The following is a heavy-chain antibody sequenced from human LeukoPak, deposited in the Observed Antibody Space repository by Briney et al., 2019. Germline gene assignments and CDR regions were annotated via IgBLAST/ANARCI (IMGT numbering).Heavy chain of an antibody. D-gene: IGHD4-17*01. CDR3: ARFYHDYAFDY. CDR1: GGSISSYY. CDR2: IYYSGST. J-gene: IGHJ4*02. Sequence: SETLSLTCTVSGGSISSYYWSWIRQPPGKGLEWIGYIYYSGSTNYNPSLKSRVTISVDTSKNQFSLKLSSVTAADTAVYYCARFYHDYAFDYWGQGTLVTVSS. V-gene: IGHV4-59*08.